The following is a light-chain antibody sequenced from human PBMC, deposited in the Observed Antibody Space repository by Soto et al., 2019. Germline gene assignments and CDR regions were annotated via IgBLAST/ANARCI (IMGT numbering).Light chain of an antibody. CDR3: QQYTDGPLT. V-gene: IGKV3-15*01. CDR2: GAS. Sequence: EIVMTQSPDTLSVSPGERATLSCRASQSVSRNLAWYQHKPGQAPRLLMYGASTRATGVPARFSGSGSGTEFTLTISSLQSEDFAVYYCQQYTDGPLTFGQATRVEIK. CDR1: QSVSRN. J-gene: IGKJ1*01.